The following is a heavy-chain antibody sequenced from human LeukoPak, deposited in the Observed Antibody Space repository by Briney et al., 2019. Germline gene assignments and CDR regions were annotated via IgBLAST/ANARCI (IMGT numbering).Heavy chain of an antibody. D-gene: IGHD2-2*01. Sequence: GSSVKVSCKASGGTFSSYAISWVRQAPGQGLEWMGGIIPIFGTANYAQKFQGRVTITADESTSTAYMELSSLRSEDTAVYYCARGELGYCSSTSCYWDYWGQGTLVTVSS. V-gene: IGHV1-69*01. CDR3: ARGELGYCSSTSCYWDY. CDR1: GGTFSSYA. CDR2: IIPIFGTA. J-gene: IGHJ4*02.